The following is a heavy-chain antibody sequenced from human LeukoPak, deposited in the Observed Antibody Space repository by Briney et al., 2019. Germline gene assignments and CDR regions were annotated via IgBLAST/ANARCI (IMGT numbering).Heavy chain of an antibody. D-gene: IGHD3-3*01. Sequence: PGGSLRLSCAASGFSFTTYGIHWVGQAPGKGLEGVAFVPRDERDRKYGDCVKGRFTISRDSSKNMVYLHMNSLSVEDTARYYCARSDIPDCWRDEWGQGVLVTVSS. CDR3: ARSDIPDCWRDE. CDR2: VPRDERDR. CDR1: GFSFTTYG. V-gene: IGHV3-30*02. J-gene: IGHJ4*02.